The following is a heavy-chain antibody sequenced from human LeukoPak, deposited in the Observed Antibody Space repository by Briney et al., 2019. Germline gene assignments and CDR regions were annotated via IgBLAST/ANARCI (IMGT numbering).Heavy chain of an antibody. CDR1: GYSISSGYY. D-gene: IGHD3-10*01. CDR3: ARVRGSGSYKNFDY. Sequence: SETLSLTCAVSGYSISSGYYWGWIRQPPGKGLEWIGSIYHSGSTYYNPSLKSRVTISVDTSKNQFSLELSSVTAADTAVYYCARVRGSGSYKNFDYWGQGTLVTISS. CDR2: IYHSGST. J-gene: IGHJ4*02. V-gene: IGHV4-38-2*01.